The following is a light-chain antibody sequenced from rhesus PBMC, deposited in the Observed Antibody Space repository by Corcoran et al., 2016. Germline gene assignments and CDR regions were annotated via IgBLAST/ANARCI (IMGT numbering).Light chain of an antibody. CDR1: QNIHRN. CDR2: GAS. J-gene: IGKJ4*01. Sequence: DIQMTQSPSALSASVGDRVTLSCRASQNIHRNLAWYQLKPGKVPELLIYGASSLHTGIPSRFSGSGSWTEFTLTISSRQPEDSASYYCQHYYDNPFTFGGGTKVELK. V-gene: IGKV1S12*01. CDR3: QHYYDNPFT.